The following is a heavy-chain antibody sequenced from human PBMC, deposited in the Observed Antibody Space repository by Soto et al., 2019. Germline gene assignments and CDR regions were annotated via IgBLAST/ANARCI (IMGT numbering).Heavy chain of an antibody. CDR3: ARDLGITPTLRY. V-gene: IGHV1-69*05. D-gene: IGHD3-16*01. CDR2: IIPIFGTA. Sequence: GASVKVSCKASGGTFSSYAISWVRQAPGQGLEWMGGIIPIFGTANYAQKFQGRVTMTRDTSISTAYMELSRLRSDDTAVYYCARDLGITPTLRYWGQGTLVTVSS. J-gene: IGHJ4*02. CDR1: GGTFSSYA.